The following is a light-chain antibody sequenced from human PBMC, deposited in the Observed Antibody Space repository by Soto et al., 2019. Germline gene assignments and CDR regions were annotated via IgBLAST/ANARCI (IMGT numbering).Light chain of an antibody. CDR1: QSVSSSF. V-gene: IGKV3-20*01. Sequence: EIVLTQSPGTLSLSPGERATLSCRASQSVSSSFLAWYQHKPGQAPRLLIYGASSRAAGIPDRFSGSGSGTDFTLTISRLEPEDFAVYYCQQYGNSPSTFAQGTKLEIE. CDR2: GAS. J-gene: IGKJ2*02. CDR3: QQYGNSPST.